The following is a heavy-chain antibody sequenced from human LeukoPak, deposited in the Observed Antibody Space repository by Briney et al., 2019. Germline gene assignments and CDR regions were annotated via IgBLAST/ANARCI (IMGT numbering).Heavy chain of an antibody. D-gene: IGHD1-26*01. V-gene: IGHV3-30*02. CDR3: AKDLGYEWELLLVDY. CDR2: IRYDGSNK. J-gene: IGHJ4*02. CDR1: GFTFSSYG. Sequence: GGSLRLSCAASGFTFSSYGMHWVRQAPGKGLEWVAFIRYDGSNKYYADSVKGRFTISRDNSKNTLYLQMNSLRAEDTAVYYCAKDLGYEWELLLVDYWGQGTLVTVSS.